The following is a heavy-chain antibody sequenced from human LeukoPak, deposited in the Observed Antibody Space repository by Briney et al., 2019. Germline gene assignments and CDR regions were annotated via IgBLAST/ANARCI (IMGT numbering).Heavy chain of an antibody. CDR1: GFTFSSYW. J-gene: IGHJ6*03. Sequence: PGGSLRLSCAASGFTFSSYWMSWVRQAPGKGLEWVANIKQDGSEKYYVDSVKGRFTISRDNAKNSLYLQMNSLRAEDTAVYYCARVYDFWRGNYYYYMDVWGKGTTVTVPS. CDR2: IKQDGSEK. V-gene: IGHV3-7*01. D-gene: IGHD3-3*01. CDR3: ARVYDFWRGNYYYYMDV.